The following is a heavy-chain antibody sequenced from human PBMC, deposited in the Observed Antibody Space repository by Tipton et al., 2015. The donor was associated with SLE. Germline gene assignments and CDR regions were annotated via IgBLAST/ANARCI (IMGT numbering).Heavy chain of an antibody. V-gene: IGHV4-61*09. D-gene: IGHD2/OR15-2a*01. CDR2: IYTSGST. Sequence: TLSLTCTVSGGSISSGSYYWSWIRQPAGKGLEWIGHIYTSGSTNYNPSLKSRVTISVDTSKNQFSLKLSSVTAADTAVYYCARYTRADYSTLSSDFDNWGQGTLVTVSS. J-gene: IGHJ4*02. CDR3: ARYTRADYSTLSSDFDN. CDR1: GGSISSGSYY.